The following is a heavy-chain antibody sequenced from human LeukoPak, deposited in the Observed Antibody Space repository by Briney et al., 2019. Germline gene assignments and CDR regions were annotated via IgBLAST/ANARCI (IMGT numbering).Heavy chain of an antibody. Sequence: SETLSLTCTVSGYSISSGYYWGWIRQPPGKGLEWIGSIYHSGSTYYNPSLKSRVTISVDTSKNQFSLKLSSVTAVDTAVYYCARGDYFDYWGQGTLVTVSS. CDR3: ARGDYFDY. CDR1: GYSISSGYY. J-gene: IGHJ4*02. CDR2: IYHSGST. V-gene: IGHV4-38-2*02.